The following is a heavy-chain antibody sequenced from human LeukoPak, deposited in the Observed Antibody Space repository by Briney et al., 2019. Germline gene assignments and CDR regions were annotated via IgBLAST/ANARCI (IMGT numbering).Heavy chain of an antibody. Sequence: GESLKISCKGSGYSFTSYWIGWVRQMPGKGLEWMGIIYPGDSDTTYSPSFQGQVTISADKSISTSDLQWSSLKASDSVMYYCTRGGRYEPFDSWGQGTLVTVSS. V-gene: IGHV5-51*01. CDR1: GYSFTSYW. D-gene: IGHD3-16*01. CDR2: IYPGDSDT. CDR3: TRGGRYEPFDS. J-gene: IGHJ4*02.